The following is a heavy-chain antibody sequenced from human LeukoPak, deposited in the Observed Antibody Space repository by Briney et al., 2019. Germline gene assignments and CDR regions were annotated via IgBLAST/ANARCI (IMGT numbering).Heavy chain of an antibody. V-gene: IGHV3-74*01. CDR1: GFTFSSYW. Sequence: GGSLRLSCAASGFTFSSYWMHWVRQAPGKGLVWVSRINSDGNSTSYADSVKGRFTISRDNAKNTLYLQMNSLRAEDTAVYYCARGLPSTSCYGCPLYYYGMDVWGKGTTVTVSS. D-gene: IGHD2-2*01. CDR3: ARGLPSTSCYGCPLYYYGMDV. CDR2: INSDGNST. J-gene: IGHJ6*04.